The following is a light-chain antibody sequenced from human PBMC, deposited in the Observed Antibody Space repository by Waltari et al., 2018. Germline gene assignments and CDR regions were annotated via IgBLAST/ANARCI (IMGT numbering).Light chain of an antibody. Sequence: DIPMTQSPSSVSASIGDSVTITCRASQSIGTYLNWYQQKPGQAPKLLIYSASTLQSGVPSRFRGSGSETDFTLTINGLQAEDFATYYCQQSSTDPGFGPGTKVDIK. CDR2: SAS. CDR3: QQSSTDPG. V-gene: IGKV1-39*01. J-gene: IGKJ3*01. CDR1: QSIGTY.